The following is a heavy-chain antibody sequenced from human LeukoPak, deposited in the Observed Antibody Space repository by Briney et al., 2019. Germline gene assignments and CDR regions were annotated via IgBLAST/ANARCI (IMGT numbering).Heavy chain of an antibody. V-gene: IGHV3-23*01. D-gene: IGHD3-10*01. J-gene: IGHJ4*02. Sequence: GGSLRLSCAASGFTFSSYAMSWVRQAPGKGLEWVSVISGSGGNTYYADSVKGRFTLSRDSSKNTLSLQLNSLRAEDTAVYHCAKKGGSGGYYFDYWGQGTLVTVSS. CDR1: GFTFSSYA. CDR2: ISGSGGNT. CDR3: AKKGGSGGYYFDY.